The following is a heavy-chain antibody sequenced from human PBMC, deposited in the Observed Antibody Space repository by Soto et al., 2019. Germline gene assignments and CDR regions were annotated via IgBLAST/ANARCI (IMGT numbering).Heavy chain of an antibody. CDR1: GESFSGYY. CDR3: ARGWVGTGSHYFRF. Sequence: QVQLQQWGAGLLKPSETLSLTCAVYGESFSGYYWSWIRQPPGKGLEWIGEINRSRSTNHNPSLKSRVTISVDTSKNQFFLKLNSVTAADTAVYYCARGWVGTGSHYFRFWGQGTLVTVSS. D-gene: IGHD3-9*01. J-gene: IGHJ4*02. CDR2: INRSRST. V-gene: IGHV4-34*01.